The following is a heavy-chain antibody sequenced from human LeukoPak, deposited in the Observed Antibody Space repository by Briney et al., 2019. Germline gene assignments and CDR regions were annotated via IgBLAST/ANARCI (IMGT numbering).Heavy chain of an antibody. J-gene: IGHJ5*02. V-gene: IGHV3-21*01. CDR1: GFTFSTYS. CDR3: ASAPLVGATTGWFDP. Sequence: GGSLRLSCAASGFTFSTYSMNWVRQAPGKGLEWVSSISRSSDYIYYADSVKGRFTISRDNAKNSLYLQMNSLRAEDTAVYYCASAPLVGATTGWFDPWGQGTLVTVSS. D-gene: IGHD1-26*01. CDR2: ISRSSDYI.